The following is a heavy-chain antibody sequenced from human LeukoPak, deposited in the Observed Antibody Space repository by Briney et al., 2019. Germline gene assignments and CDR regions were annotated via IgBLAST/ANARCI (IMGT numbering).Heavy chain of an antibody. CDR1: GGSINY. CDR3: AREATDAFDI. J-gene: IGHJ3*02. V-gene: IGHV4-59*12. Sequence: SETLSLTCTVSGGSINYWSWIRQPPGKGLEWIGYIYYSGSTNYNPSLKSRVNISVDTSKNQFSLKLSSVTAADTAVYYCAREATDAFDIWGQGTMVTVSS. CDR2: IYYSGST.